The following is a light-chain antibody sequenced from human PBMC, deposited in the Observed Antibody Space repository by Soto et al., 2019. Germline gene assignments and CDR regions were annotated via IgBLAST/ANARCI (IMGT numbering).Light chain of an antibody. J-gene: IGKJ1*01. CDR1: QRISSW. V-gene: IGKV1-12*01. CDR2: GAS. CDR3: QQADSFPWT. Sequence: DIQMTQSPSSVSASVGDTVTITCRASQRISSWLAWYQQKPGKAPNLLIYGASSLQSGVPSRFSGSGSGVDFTLTISSLQPEDFATYFCQQADSFPWTFGQGTKVQIK.